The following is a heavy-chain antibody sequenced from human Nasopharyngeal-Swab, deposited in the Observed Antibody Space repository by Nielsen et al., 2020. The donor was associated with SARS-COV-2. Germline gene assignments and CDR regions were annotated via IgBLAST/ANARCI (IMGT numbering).Heavy chain of an antibody. V-gene: IGHV3-30*03. CDR2: ISYDGSNK. J-gene: IGHJ4*02. CDR3: ATDSSGWYGKGNDY. CDR1: GFTLRSEG. D-gene: IGHD6-19*01. Sequence: GESLKISCAASGFTLRSEGRQWDREAPGKGLEWVAVISYDGSNKYYADSVKGRFTISRDNSKNTLYLQMNSLRAEDTAVYYCATDSSGWYGKGNDYWGQGTLVTVSS.